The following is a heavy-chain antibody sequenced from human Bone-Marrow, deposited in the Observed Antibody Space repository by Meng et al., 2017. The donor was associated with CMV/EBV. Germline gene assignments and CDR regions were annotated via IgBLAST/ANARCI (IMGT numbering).Heavy chain of an antibody. CDR3: AKHSSPRGIDY. CDR2: IWYDGSNK. D-gene: IGHD6-6*01. J-gene: IGHJ4*02. CDR1: GFTFSSYG. V-gene: IGHV3-33*06. Sequence: GEYLKISCAASGFTFSSYGMHWVRQAPGKGLEWVAVIWYDGSNKYYADSVKGRFTISRDNSKNTLYLQMNSLRAEDTAVYYCAKHSSPRGIDYWGQGTLVTVSS.